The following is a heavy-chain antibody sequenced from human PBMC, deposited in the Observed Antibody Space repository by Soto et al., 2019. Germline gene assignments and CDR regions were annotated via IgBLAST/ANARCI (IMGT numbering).Heavy chain of an antibody. CDR3: ARALPVDKGGFHP. Sequence: PGESLKISCAGSGFTVSNTYMTCFRQPPGKVLECVSVIYTAGGTNYADSVKGRFIISRDNSKNTLYLQMNSLRAEDTAVYYCARALPVDKGGFHPWGQATPVTVSS. J-gene: IGHJ5*02. CDR1: GFTVSNTY. V-gene: IGHV3-53*01. CDR2: IYTAGGT. D-gene: IGHD2-2*01.